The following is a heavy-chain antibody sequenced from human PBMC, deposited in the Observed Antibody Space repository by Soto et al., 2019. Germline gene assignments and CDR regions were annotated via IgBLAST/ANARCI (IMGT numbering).Heavy chain of an antibody. J-gene: IGHJ4*02. CDR2: LQTDGSHP. V-gene: IGHV3-74*01. CDR3: ARGGDPDY. Sequence: EVHLVASGGGLVQPGGSLRLSCVASGFTFDYYWMHWVRQAPGEGLMWVSRLQTDGSHPDYAASVKGRFTISRDNAKNTLYLQMTNLIFNDTAVYYCARGGDPDYWGQGTLVTVSS. CDR1: GFTFDYYW. D-gene: IGHD3-10*01.